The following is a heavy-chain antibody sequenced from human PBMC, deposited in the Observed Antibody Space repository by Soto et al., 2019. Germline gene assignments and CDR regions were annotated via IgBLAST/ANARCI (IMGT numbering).Heavy chain of an antibody. CDR1: SGSITGYY. D-gene: IGHD6-13*01. Sequence: SETLSLTCTVSSGSITGYYWSWMRQPPGGGLEWIGYIYSAGNTLYTPSLQSRVTISVDTSKNQFSLNLRSVTAADTAAYYCARHDPVPKLQHGMGVWGQGATVTVSS. V-gene: IGHV4-59*01. CDR3: ARHDPVPKLQHGMGV. CDR2: IYSAGNT. J-gene: IGHJ6*02.